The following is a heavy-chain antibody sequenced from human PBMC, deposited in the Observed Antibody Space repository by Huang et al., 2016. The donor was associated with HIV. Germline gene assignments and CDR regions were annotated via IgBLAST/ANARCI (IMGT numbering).Heavy chain of an antibody. CDR2: IIPLFGAP. J-gene: IGHJ4*02. Sequence: QVQLEQSGPAVRKPGSSVKVSCQASGGSFSDQIISWVRQAPGQRLEWMGGIIPLFGAPAYAQEFKGRVTMTADESTATIYMELNSLTSEDTAVYYCAMSLRYQYDSRSYWGRYFDYWGQGTLVTVSS. D-gene: IGHD3-16*01. CDR1: GGSFSDQI. CDR3: AMSLRYQYDSRSYWGRYFDY. V-gene: IGHV1-69*01.